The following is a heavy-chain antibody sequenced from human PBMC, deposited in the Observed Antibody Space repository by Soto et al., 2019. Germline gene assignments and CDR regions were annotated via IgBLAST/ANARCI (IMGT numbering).Heavy chain of an antibody. CDR2: LYSGGDRT. CDR3: AREPPEGYRFDY. J-gene: IGHJ4*02. Sequence: QVQLVQSGAEVMRPGASVKLSCKASGDTFSNYYLHWARQAPGQGLEWMGILYSGGDRTIYAQKFQGRXNMXRXRSTNTVHMELYSLTYEDTAVYYCAREPPEGYRFDYWGQGTPLTVSS. V-gene: IGHV1-46*01. D-gene: IGHD5-12*01. CDR1: GDTFSNYY.